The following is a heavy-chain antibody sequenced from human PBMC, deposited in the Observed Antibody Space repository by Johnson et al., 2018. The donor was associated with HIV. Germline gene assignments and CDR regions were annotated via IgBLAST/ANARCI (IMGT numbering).Heavy chain of an antibody. Sequence: LEWVSGISRNSANIGHADSVKGRFTISRDNAKNSLYLQMNSLRAEDTAVYYCAREIGWSGEIIDAFDIWGQGTIVTVSS. CDR3: AREIGWSGEIIDAFDI. D-gene: IGHD3-10*01. V-gene: IGHV3-9*01. J-gene: IGHJ3*02. CDR2: ISRNSANI.